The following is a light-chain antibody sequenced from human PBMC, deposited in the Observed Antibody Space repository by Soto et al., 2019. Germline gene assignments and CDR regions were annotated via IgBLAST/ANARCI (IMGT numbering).Light chain of an antibody. Sequence: QTVVTQEPSFSVSPGGTVTLTCGLNSGSVPKRYSPSWYQQTPGQAPRTVVYSTEIRSSGVPDRFSCSIVGNKAALTITGAHADDESDYYCVLYFSSGISLFGGGTKLTVL. CDR3: VLYFSSGISL. V-gene: IGLV8-61*01. J-gene: IGLJ3*02. CDR1: SGSVPKRYS. CDR2: STE.